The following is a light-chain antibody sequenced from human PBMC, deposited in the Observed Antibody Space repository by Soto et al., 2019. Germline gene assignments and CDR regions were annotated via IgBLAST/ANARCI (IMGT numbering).Light chain of an antibody. CDR1: QSIRSSY. V-gene: IGKV3D-20*01. CDR2: DGS. CDR3: QQYDNSAPLS. Sequence: EIVLTQSPATLSLSPGDRATLSCGASQSIRSSYVAWYQQKAGLAPRLLIYDGSSRASGIPDRFSGSGSGTDFTLTIGRLEPEDFAVYYCQQYDNSAPLSFGGGTNVDIK. J-gene: IGKJ4*01.